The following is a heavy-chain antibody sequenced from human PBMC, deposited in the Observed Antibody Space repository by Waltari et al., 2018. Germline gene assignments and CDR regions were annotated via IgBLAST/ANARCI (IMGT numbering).Heavy chain of an antibody. Sequence: QLQLQESGPGLVKPSETLSLTCTVSGGSISSSSYYWGWIRQPPGKGLEWIGSIYYSGSTSYNPSLKSRVTISVDTSKNQFSLKLSSVTAADTAVYYCARHNGLGELHWGQGTLVTVSS. CDR2: IYYSGST. CDR3: ARHNGLGELH. CDR1: GGSISSSSYY. J-gene: IGHJ4*02. D-gene: IGHD3-16*01. V-gene: IGHV4-39*01.